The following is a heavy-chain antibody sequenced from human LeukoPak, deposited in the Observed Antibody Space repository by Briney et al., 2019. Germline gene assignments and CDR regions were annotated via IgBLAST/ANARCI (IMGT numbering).Heavy chain of an antibody. J-gene: IGHJ4*02. Sequence: GGSLRLSCAASGFTFSSYAMSWVRQAPGKGLEWVSAISGSGGSTYYADSVKGRFTISRDNAKNSLDLQMNSLRDEDTAVYYCATGNGWYDYWGQETLVTVSS. CDR2: ISGSGGST. V-gene: IGHV3-23*01. D-gene: IGHD6-19*01. CDR3: ATGNGWYDY. CDR1: GFTFSSYA.